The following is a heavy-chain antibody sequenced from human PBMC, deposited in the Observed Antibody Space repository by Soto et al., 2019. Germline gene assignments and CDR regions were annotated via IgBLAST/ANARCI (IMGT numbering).Heavy chain of an antibody. CDR3: ARGSEGSWYMDV. CDR2: INHSGST. Sequence: PSETLSLTCAVYGGSFSGYYWSWILQPPGKGLEWIGEINHSGSTNYNPSLKSRVTISVDTSKNQFSLKLSSVTAADTAVYYCARGSEGSWYMDVWGKGTTVTVSS. D-gene: IGHD3-10*01. CDR1: GGSFSGYY. J-gene: IGHJ6*03. V-gene: IGHV4-34*01.